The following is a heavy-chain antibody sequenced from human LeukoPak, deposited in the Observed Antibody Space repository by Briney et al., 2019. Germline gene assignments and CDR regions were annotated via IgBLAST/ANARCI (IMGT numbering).Heavy chain of an antibody. V-gene: IGHV4-39*07. J-gene: IGHJ4*02. CDR1: GGSISSSSYY. D-gene: IGHD3-22*01. CDR3: ARDRTDYYDSSGYPLFSY. Sequence: PAETLSLTCTVSGGSISSSSYYWGWLRQPPGKGLEWLGSIYYSGSTYYNPSLKSRVTISVDTSKNQFSLKLSSVTAADTAVYYCARDRTDYYDSSGYPLFSYWGQGTLVTVSS. CDR2: IYYSGST.